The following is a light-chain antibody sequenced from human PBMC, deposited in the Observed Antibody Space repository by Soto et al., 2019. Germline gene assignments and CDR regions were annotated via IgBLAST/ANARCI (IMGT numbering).Light chain of an antibody. CDR1: QSISSY. V-gene: IGKV1-39*01. Sequence: DIQMTQSPSSLSASVGDRVTITCRASQSISSYLNWYQQKPGKAPKLLIYAASSLQSGVPSRFSGSGSGIDFTLTISTLQPEDVATYYCQKYNDAPLTFGGGTKVDIK. CDR3: QKYNDAPLT. CDR2: AAS. J-gene: IGKJ4*01.